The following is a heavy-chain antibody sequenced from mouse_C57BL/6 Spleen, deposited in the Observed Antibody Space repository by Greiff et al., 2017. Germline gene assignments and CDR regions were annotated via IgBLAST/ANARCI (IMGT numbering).Heavy chain of an antibody. Sequence: QVQLQQSGAELVRPGASVKLSCKASGYTFTDYYINWVKQRPGQGLEWIARIYPGSGNTYYNEKFKGKATLTAEKSSSTAYMQLSSLTSEDSAVYCCARWGLTTVPEGFAYWGQGTLVTVSA. D-gene: IGHD1-1*01. CDR2: IYPGSGNT. J-gene: IGHJ3*01. CDR3: ARWGLTTVPEGFAY. V-gene: IGHV1-76*01. CDR1: GYTFTDYY.